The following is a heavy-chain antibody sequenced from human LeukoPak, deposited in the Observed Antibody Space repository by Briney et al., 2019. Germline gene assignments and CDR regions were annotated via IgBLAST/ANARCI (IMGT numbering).Heavy chain of an antibody. D-gene: IGHD3-16*01. V-gene: IGHV3-48*04. CDR3: ARDLKQGGQNYYYGMDV. CDR2: ISSSGSTI. CDR1: GFTFSNYA. Sequence: GRSLRLSCTPSGFTFSNYAMNWVRQPPGKRLEWVSYISSSGSTIFHADSVKGRFTISRDNAKNSLYLQMNSLRAEDTAVYYCARDLKQGGQNYYYGMDVWGQGTTVTVSS. J-gene: IGHJ6*02.